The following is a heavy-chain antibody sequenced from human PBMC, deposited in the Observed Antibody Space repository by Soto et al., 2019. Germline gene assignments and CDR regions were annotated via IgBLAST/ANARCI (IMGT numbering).Heavy chain of an antibody. CDR2: IYYSWST. CDR3: AGEYYSSLSDYYFWYCGLDV. Sequence: TETLSLTCTVSGGSVSSGSYYWSWIRQPPGKGLEWIGYIYYSWSTNYNPSLKSRVTISVDTSKNQFSLKLSSVTAADTAVYYRAGEYYSSLSDYYFWYCGLDVCGQRSMVPVSS. V-gene: IGHV4-61*01. J-gene: IGHJ6*02. CDR1: GGSVSSGSYY. D-gene: IGHD6-6*01.